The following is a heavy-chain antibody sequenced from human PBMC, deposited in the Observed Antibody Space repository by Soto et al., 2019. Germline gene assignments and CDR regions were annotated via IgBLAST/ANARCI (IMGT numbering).Heavy chain of an antibody. Sequence: GGSLRLSCAVSGFTFSSYWMSWVRQAPGKGLEWVATIKQDGSEKYYVDSVKGRFTISRDNAENSLYLQMNSLRAEDTAVYYCARGDDSSGYYYLFDYWGQGTLVTVSS. CDR1: GFTFSSYW. J-gene: IGHJ4*02. CDR3: ARGDDSSGYYYLFDY. D-gene: IGHD3-22*01. V-gene: IGHV3-7*01. CDR2: IKQDGSEK.